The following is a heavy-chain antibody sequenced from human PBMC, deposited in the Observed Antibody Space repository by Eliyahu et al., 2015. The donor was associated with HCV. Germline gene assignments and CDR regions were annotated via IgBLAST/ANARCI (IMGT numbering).Heavy chain of an antibody. D-gene: IGHD2-15*01. CDR2: IIPIFGTA. Sequence: QVQLVQSGAEVKKPGSSVKVSCKASGGTFSSYAISWVRQAPGQGLEWMGGIIPIFGTANYAQKFQGRVTITADESTSTAYMELSSLRSEDTAVYYCASPQIVVVVAATPVYYGMDVWGQGTTVTVSS. V-gene: IGHV1-69*01. CDR1: GGTFSSYA. J-gene: IGHJ6*02. CDR3: ASPQIVVVVAATPVYYGMDV.